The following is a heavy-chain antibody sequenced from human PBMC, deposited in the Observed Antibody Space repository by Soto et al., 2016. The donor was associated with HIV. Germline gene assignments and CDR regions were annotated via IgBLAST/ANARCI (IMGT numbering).Heavy chain of an antibody. Sequence: EVQLVESGGGLVQPGRSLRLSCASSGFTFDDYAMHWVRQAPGKGLEWVSGISWNSGNIGYADSVKGRFTISRDNAKNSLYLQMDSLRPEDTAYYYCVTDNSGWYFFDSWGQGTLVTVSS. J-gene: IGHJ4*02. D-gene: IGHD6-19*01. CDR3: VTDNSGWYFFDS. V-gene: IGHV3-9*01. CDR1: GFTFDDYA. CDR2: ISWNSGNI.